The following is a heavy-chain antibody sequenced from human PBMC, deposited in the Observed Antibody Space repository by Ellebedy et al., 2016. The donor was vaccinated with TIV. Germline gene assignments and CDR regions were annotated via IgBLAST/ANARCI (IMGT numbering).Heavy chain of an antibody. Sequence: GGSLRLSCAASGFTFSSFAMHWVRQAPGKGLDWVSIIYSAGSTYYADSVKGRFTISRDSSNNTLHLQMTSLRADDTAVYYCARVDLGLAFDHWGRGALITVSS. CDR2: IYSAGST. CDR3: ARVDLGLAFDH. CDR1: GFTFSSFA. J-gene: IGHJ4*02. D-gene: IGHD3/OR15-3a*01. V-gene: IGHV3-53*01.